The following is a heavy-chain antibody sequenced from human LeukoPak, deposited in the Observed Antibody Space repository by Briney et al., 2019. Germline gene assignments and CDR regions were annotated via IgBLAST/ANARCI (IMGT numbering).Heavy chain of an antibody. D-gene: IGHD4-17*01. J-gene: IGHJ4*02. CDR3: AKGDYGDCY. V-gene: IGHV3-23*01. CDR1: GFTFSNYA. Sequence: GGSLRLSCAASGFTFSNYAMAWARQAPGKGLEWVSSITSSGNTYYADSVKGRLTISRDNSKNTVYLQMTSLRAEDTAVYYCAKGDYGDCYWGQGTLVTVSS. CDR2: ITSSGNT.